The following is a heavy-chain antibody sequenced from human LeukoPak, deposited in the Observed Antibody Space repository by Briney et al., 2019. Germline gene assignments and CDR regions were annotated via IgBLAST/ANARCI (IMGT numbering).Heavy chain of an antibody. CDR1: GFTVSSNY. D-gene: IGHD5-18*01. J-gene: IGHJ4*02. Sequence: GGSLRLSCAASGFTVSSNYMSRVRQAPGKGLEWVSVIYSGGSTYYADSVKGRFTISRDNSKNTLYLQMNSLRAEDTAVYYCASNGYHSLTYFDYWGQGTLVTVSS. V-gene: IGHV3-53*01. CDR3: ASNGYHSLTYFDY. CDR2: IYSGGST.